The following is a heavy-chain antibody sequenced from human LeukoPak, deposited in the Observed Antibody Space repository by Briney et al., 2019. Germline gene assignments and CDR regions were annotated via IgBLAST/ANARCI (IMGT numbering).Heavy chain of an antibody. CDR1: GYTLTELS. Sequence: GASVKVSCKVSGYTLTELSMHWVRQAPGKGLEWMGGFDPEDGETIYAQKFQGRVTITADKSTSTAYMELSSLRSEDTAVYYCAKVNLGIDYYYYYMDVWGKGTTVTVSS. CDR2: FDPEDGET. V-gene: IGHV1-24*01. J-gene: IGHJ6*03. CDR3: AKVNLGIDYYYYYMDV. D-gene: IGHD7-27*01.